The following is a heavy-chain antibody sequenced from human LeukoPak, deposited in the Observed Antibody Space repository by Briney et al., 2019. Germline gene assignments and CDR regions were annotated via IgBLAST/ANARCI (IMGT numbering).Heavy chain of an antibody. CDR3: ATEELAGTTSLDY. CDR2: IYTSGST. D-gene: IGHD2-2*01. V-gene: IGHV4-61*02. J-gene: IGHJ4*02. Sequence: PSETLSLTCTVSGGSISSGSYYWSWIRQPAGKGLEWIGRIYTSGSTNYNPSLKSRATISVDTSKNQFSLKLSSVTAADTAVFYCATEELAGTTSLDYWGQGTLVTVSS. CDR1: GGSISSGSYY.